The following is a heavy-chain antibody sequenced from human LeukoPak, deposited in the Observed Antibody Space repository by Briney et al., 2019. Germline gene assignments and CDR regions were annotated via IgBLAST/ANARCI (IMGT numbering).Heavy chain of an antibody. CDR3: AIGTRLGELSPMYYFDY. CDR2: ISAYNGNT. J-gene: IGHJ4*02. D-gene: IGHD3-16*02. V-gene: IGHV1-18*01. Sequence: ASVKVSCKASGYTFTSYGISWVRQAPEQGLEWMGWISAYNGNTNYAQKLQGRVTMTTDTSTSTAYMELRSLRSDDTAVYYCAIGTRLGELSPMYYFDYWGQGTPVTVSS. CDR1: GYTFTSYG.